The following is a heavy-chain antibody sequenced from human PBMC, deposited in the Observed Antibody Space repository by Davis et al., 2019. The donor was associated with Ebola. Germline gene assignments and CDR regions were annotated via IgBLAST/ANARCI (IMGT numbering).Heavy chain of an antibody. CDR1: GGSISSSNW. CDR2: IYHSGST. D-gene: IGHD3-22*01. V-gene: IGHV4-4*02. Sequence: SETLSLTCAVSGGSISSSNWWSWVRQPPGKGLEWIGEIYHSGSTNYNPSLKSRVTISVDKSKNQFSLKLSSVTAADTAVYYCARHNYYYDSSGYYQRGDWFDPWGQGTLVTVSS. J-gene: IGHJ5*02. CDR3: ARHNYYYDSSGYYQRGDWFDP.